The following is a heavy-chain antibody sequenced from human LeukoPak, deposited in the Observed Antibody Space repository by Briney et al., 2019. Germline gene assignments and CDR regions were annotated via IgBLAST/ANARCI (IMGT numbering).Heavy chain of an antibody. D-gene: IGHD3-10*01. V-gene: IGHV3-23*01. CDR2: ISGSGGST. CDR3: VFFYGSGSLNDY. J-gene: IGHJ4*02. Sequence: GGSLRLSCAASGFTSSSYGMSWVRQAPGKGLEWVSAISGSGGSTYYADSVKGRFTISRDNSKNTLYLQMNSLRAEDTAVYYCVFFYGSGSLNDYWGQGTLVTVSS. CDR1: GFTSSSYG.